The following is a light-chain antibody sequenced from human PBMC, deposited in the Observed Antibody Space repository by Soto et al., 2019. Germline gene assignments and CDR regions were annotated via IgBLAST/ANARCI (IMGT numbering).Light chain of an antibody. CDR3: QQRSNWPRT. J-gene: IGKJ2*01. CDR1: QSVSNY. CDR2: DAS. Sequence: EIVLTQSPATLSLSPGERATLSCRASQSVSNYLAWYQQKPGQAPRLLIYDASNRATGIPARFSGSGPGTKFTLTISSLEPEDFAVYYCQQRSNWPRTFGQGTKLEIK. V-gene: IGKV3-11*01.